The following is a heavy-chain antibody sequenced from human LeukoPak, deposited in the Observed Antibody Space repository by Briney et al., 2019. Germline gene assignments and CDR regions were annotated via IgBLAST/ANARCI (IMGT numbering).Heavy chain of an antibody. D-gene: IGHD1-1*01. CDR2: INHSGST. Sequence: SETLSLTCAVYGGSFSGYYWSWIRQPPRKGLEWIGEINHSGSTNYNPSLKSRVTISVDTSKNQFSLKLSSVTAADTAVYYCARGLREVGRRLGTWFDPWGQGTLVTVSS. J-gene: IGHJ5*02. CDR1: GGSFSGYY. V-gene: IGHV4-34*01. CDR3: ARGLREVGRRLGTWFDP.